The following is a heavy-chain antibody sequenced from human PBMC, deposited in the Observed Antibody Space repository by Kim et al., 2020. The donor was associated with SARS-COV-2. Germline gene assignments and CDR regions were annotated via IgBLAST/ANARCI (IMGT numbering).Heavy chain of an antibody. V-gene: IGHV3-48*03. J-gene: IGHJ4*02. CDR3: ARKDLYSYALDY. D-gene: IGHD5-18*01. CDR2: R. Sequence: RNDADSVKGRITMSRDNAKRSFFLQMSRLRAEDTGFYYCARKDLYSYALDYWGQGTLVTVSS.